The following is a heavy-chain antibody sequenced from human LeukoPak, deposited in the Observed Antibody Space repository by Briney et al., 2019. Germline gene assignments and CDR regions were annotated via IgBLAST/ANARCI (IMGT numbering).Heavy chain of an antibody. CDR2: INHSGSP. V-gene: IGHV4-34*01. Sequence: SETLSLTCAVYGGSFSGYYWSWIRQPPGKGLEWIGEINHSGSPNYNPSLKSRVTISIDTSKNQFSLKLSSVTAADTAVYFCARQLRGEAVAGHLQPFDYWGQGTLVTVSS. J-gene: IGHJ4*02. D-gene: IGHD6-19*01. CDR1: GGSFSGYY. CDR3: ARQLRGEAVAGHLQPFDY.